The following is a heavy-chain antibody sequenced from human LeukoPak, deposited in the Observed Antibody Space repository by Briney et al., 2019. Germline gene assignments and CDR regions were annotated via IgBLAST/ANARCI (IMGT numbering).Heavy chain of an antibody. Sequence: GGSLRLSCAASGFTFSSYGMHWVRQAPGKGLEWVAVIWYDGSNKYYADSVKGRFTISRDNSKNTLYLQMNSLRAEDTAVYYCARDAYDSSGYRDYYGIDVWGQGTTVTVSS. V-gene: IGHV3-33*01. CDR1: GFTFSSYG. D-gene: IGHD3-22*01. CDR3: ARDAYDSSGYRDYYGIDV. CDR2: IWYDGSNK. J-gene: IGHJ6*02.